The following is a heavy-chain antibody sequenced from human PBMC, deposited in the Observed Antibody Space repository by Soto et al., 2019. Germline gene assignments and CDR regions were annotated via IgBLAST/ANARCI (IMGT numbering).Heavy chain of an antibody. V-gene: IGHV4-31*03. D-gene: IGHD5-18*01. Sequence: QVQLQESGPGLVKPSQTLSLTCTVSGGSISSGGYYWSWIGQHPGKGLEWIGYIYYSGSTYYNLSLKSRVTISVDTSKNQFSLKLSSVTAADTAVYYCARFGYSYGFGYFDYWGQGTLVTVSS. CDR2: IYYSGST. CDR1: GGSISSGGYY. J-gene: IGHJ4*02. CDR3: ARFGYSYGFGYFDY.